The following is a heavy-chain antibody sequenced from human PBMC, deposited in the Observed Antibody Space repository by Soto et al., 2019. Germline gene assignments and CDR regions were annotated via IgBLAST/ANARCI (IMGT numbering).Heavy chain of an antibody. V-gene: IGHV4-39*01. D-gene: IGHD6-13*01. Sequence: SETLSLTCTVSGGSISSSSYYWGWIRQPPGKGLEWIGSIYYSGSTYYNPSLKSRVTISVDTSKNQFSLKLSSVTAADTAVYYCARRESSSYRWGFDPWGQGTLVTVSS. CDR1: GGSISSSSYY. CDR2: IYYSGST. J-gene: IGHJ5*02. CDR3: ARRESSSYRWGFDP.